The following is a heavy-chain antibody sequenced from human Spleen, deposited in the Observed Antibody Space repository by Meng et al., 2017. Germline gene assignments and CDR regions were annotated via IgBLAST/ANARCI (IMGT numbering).Heavy chain of an antibody. J-gene: IGHJ4*02. D-gene: IGHD2-15*01. CDR1: GGSFSGYY. CDR2: INHSGST. V-gene: IGHV4-34*01. CDR3: ARACSGDNCYDLDY. Sequence: GSLRLSCAVYGGSFSGYYWSWIRQTPGKRLEWIGEINHSGSTNYNPSLKSRVSISVDTSKNQFSLKLNSVTAADTAVYYCARACSGDNCYDLDYWGQGTLVTVSS.